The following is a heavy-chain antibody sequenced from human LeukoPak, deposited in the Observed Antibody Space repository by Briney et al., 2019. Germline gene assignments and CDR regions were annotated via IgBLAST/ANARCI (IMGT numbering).Heavy chain of an antibody. Sequence: SVKVSCKASGGTFSSYAISWVRQAPGQGLEWMGGIIPIFGTANYAQKFQGRVTITADKSTSTAYMALSSLRAEDPAVYYRAGLAAAASKSDYWGQGTLVTVSS. CDR3: AGLAAAASKSDY. CDR2: IIPIFGTA. J-gene: IGHJ4*02. V-gene: IGHV1-69*06. CDR1: GGTFSSYA. D-gene: IGHD6-13*01.